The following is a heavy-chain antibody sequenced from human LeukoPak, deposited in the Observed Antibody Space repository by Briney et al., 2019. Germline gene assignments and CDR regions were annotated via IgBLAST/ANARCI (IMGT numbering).Heavy chain of an antibody. J-gene: IGHJ4*02. CDR1: GFTFSSYA. CDR2: ISGIGGST. V-gene: IGHV3-23*01. CDR3: ATTYSYGTGFDN. Sequence: GGSLRLSCTASGFTFSSYAMSWVRQAPGKGLEWVSAISGIGGSTYYADSVKGRFTISRDNYKNTLYLQMNGLSAEATDVYYCATTYSYGTGFDNWGQGTLVTVSS. D-gene: IGHD5-18*01.